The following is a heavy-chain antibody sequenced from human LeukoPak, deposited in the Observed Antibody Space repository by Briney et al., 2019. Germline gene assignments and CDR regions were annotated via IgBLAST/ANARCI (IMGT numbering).Heavy chain of an antibody. D-gene: IGHD1-26*01. CDR3: ARGGGSGSYSYFDY. V-gene: IGHV4-34*01. CDR2: INHSGGT. J-gene: IGHJ4*02. Sequence: SETLSLTCAVYGGSFSGYYWSWIRQPPGKGLEWIGEINHSGGTNYNPSLKSRVTISVDTSKNQFSLKLSSVTAADTAVYYCARGGGSGSYSYFDYWGQGTLVTVSS. CDR1: GGSFSGYY.